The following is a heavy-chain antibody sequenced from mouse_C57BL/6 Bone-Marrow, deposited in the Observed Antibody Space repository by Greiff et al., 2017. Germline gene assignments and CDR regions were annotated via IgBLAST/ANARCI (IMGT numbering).Heavy chain of an antibody. V-gene: IGHV1-69*01. D-gene: IGHD1-1*01. CDR3: ARSHYGSSYGFAY. Sequence: QVQLQQPGAELVMPGASVKLSCKASGYTFTSYWMHWVKQRPGQGLEWIGEIDPSDSYTNYNQKFKGKSTLPVDKSSSTAYMQLSSLTSDDSAVYYCARSHYGSSYGFAYWGQGTLVTVSA. CDR2: IDPSDSYT. J-gene: IGHJ3*01. CDR1: GYTFTSYW.